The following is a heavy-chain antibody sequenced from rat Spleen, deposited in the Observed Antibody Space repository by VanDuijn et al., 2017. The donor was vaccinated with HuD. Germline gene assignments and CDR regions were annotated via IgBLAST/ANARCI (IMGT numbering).Heavy chain of an antibody. Sequence: QVQLKESGPGLVQPSQTLSLTCTVSGFSLTSYNVPWVRQPTGKGLEWMGVIWTGGSTDYNSPLKSRLSISRDTSKSQVYLKMNSLQTEDTATYYCTRDHGYYSVHYFDYWGQGVMVTVSS. CDR2: IWTGGST. CDR1: GFSLTSYN. J-gene: IGHJ2*01. V-gene: IGHV2-30*01. CDR3: TRDHGYYSVHYFDY. D-gene: IGHD1-1*01.